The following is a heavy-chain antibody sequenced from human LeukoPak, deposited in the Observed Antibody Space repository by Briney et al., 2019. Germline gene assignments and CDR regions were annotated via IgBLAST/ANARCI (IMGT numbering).Heavy chain of an antibody. Sequence: GGSLRLSCAASGFIFSQYSMNWVRQAPGKGLEWVSHIRSSSETFYADSVKGRFTISRDNAKNSLYLQMNSLRAEDTAVYYCARDESGYYALFGRAPGTDVWGQGTTVTVSS. CDR3: ARDESGYYALFGRAPGTDV. V-gene: IGHV3-48*04. CDR2: IRSSSET. J-gene: IGHJ6*02. CDR1: GFIFSQYS. D-gene: IGHD3-3*01.